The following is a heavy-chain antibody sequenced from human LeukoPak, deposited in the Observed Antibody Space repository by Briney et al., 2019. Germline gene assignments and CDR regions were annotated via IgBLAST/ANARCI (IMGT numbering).Heavy chain of an antibody. D-gene: IGHD7-27*01. V-gene: IGHV1-8*03. Sequence: ASVKVSCKASGYTFTSYDINWVRQATGQGLEWMGWMNPNSGNTGYAQKLQGRVTITRDTSISTAYMELSSLRSEDTAVYYCARRTGDPTYFDYWGQGTLVTVSS. CDR3: ARRTGDPTYFDY. CDR1: GYTFTSYD. CDR2: MNPNSGNT. J-gene: IGHJ4*02.